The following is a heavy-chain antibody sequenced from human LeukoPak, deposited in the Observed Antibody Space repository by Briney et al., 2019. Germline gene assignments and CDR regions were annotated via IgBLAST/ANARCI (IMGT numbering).Heavy chain of an antibody. CDR3: ARQGSLGDYVGY. J-gene: IGHJ4*02. CDR2: IYHSGNT. CDR1: GYSISSGYY. Sequence: PSETLSLTCAVSGYSISSGYYWDWIRQPPGKGLEWIGRIYHSGNTYHNVSLKSRVTISVDTSKNQFSLKLTSVTAADTAVFYCARQGSLGDYVGYWGQGTLVTVSS. D-gene: IGHD3-16*01. V-gene: IGHV4-38-2*01.